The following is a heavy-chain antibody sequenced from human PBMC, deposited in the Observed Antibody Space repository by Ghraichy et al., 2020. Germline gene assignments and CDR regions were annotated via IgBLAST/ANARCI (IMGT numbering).Heavy chain of an antibody. CDR2: IFSNDEK. CDR3: ARIGRITIFGVVTSPTNYYYYGMDV. CDR1: GFSLSNARMG. J-gene: IGHJ6*02. D-gene: IGHD3-3*01. Sequence: SGPTLVKPTETLTLTCTVSGFSLSNARMGVSWIRQPPGKALEWLAHIFSNDEKSYSTSLKSRLTISKDTSKSQVVLTMTNMDPVDTATYYCARIGRITIFGVVTSPTNYYYYGMDVWGQGTTVTVSS. V-gene: IGHV2-26*01.